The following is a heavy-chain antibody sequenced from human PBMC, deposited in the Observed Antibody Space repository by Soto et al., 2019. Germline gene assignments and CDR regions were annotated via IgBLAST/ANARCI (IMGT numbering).Heavy chain of an antibody. D-gene: IGHD2-2*01. CDR1: GLTFSNYW. CDR2: INRDGRET. J-gene: IGHJ4*02. Sequence: EVQLVESGGGLVQPGGSLRLSCVVSGLTFSNYWMSWVRQAPGKGLEWVANINRDGRETYYVDSVKGRFTISRDNIKNSLYLQMTSLRAEDTSVYYCARPARECSSPGCANWGQGTLVTVSS. V-gene: IGHV3-7*01. CDR3: ARPARECSSPGCAN.